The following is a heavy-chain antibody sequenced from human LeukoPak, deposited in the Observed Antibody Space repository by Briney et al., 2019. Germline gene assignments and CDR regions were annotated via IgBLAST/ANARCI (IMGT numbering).Heavy chain of an antibody. D-gene: IGHD6-6*01. J-gene: IGHJ6*03. V-gene: IGHV3-30*18. CDR1: GFTFSSYG. Sequence: GGSLRLSCAASGFTFSSYGMHWVRQAPGKGLEWVAVISYDGSNKYYADSVKGRFTISRDNSKNTLYLQMNSLRAEDTAVYYCAKASVAVRYYYYYYMDVWGKGTTVTVSS. CDR2: ISYDGSNK. CDR3: AKASVAVRYYYYYYMDV.